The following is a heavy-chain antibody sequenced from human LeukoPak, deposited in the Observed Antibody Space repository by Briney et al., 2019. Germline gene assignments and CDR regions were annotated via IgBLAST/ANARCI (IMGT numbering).Heavy chain of an antibody. CDR3: AKEYYYGSGRDPPYYYMDV. V-gene: IGHV4-39*02. CDR1: GVSISSSTYC. D-gene: IGHD3-10*01. CDR2: IYSSGST. Sequence: SETLSLTCTVSGVSISSSTYCWGWIRQPPGKGLEWIGTIYSSGSTYYNSSLKSRVTISVDTSKNHFSLKLNSVTAADTAVYYCAKEYYYGSGRDPPYYYMDVWGKGTTVTISS. J-gene: IGHJ6*03.